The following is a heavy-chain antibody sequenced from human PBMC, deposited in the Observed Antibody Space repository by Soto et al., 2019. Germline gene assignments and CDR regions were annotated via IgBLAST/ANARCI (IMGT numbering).Heavy chain of an antibody. J-gene: IGHJ4*02. D-gene: IGHD1-26*01. CDR3: ARDPPLGGANPIYYFDY. V-gene: IGHV1-2*04. Sequence: GASVKVSCKASGYTFTGYYMHWVRQAPGQGLEWMGWINPNSGGTNYAQKFQGWVTMTRDTSISTAYMELSRLRSDDTAVYYCARDPPLGGANPIYYFDYWGQGTLVTVSS. CDR2: INPNSGGT. CDR1: GYTFTGYY.